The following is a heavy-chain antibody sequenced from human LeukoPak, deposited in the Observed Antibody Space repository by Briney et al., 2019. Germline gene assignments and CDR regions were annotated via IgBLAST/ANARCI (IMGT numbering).Heavy chain of an antibody. D-gene: IGHD3-10*01. V-gene: IGHV4-30-4*01. CDR2: IYYSGST. J-gene: IGHJ5*02. CDR1: GGSISSYY. Sequence: PSETLSLTCTVSGGSISSYYWNWIRQPPGKGLEWIGFIYYSGSTYSNPSLKSRLIISVDTSKNQFSLNLRSVTAADTAVYYCARGRAGGVITNWFDPWGQGTLVTVSS. CDR3: ARGRAGGVITNWFDP.